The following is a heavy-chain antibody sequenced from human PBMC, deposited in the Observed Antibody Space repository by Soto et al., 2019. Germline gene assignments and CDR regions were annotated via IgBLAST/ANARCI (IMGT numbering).Heavy chain of an antibody. J-gene: IGHJ4*02. CDR2: ISGSGGST. Sequence: GGSLRLSCAASGFTFSSYAMSWVRQAPGKGLEWVSAISGSGGSTYYADSVKGRFTISRDNSKNTLYLQMNSLRAEDTAVYYCAKDLASYCGGDCYDLGVDYWGQGTLVTVSS. CDR1: GFTFSSYA. CDR3: AKDLASYCGGDCYDLGVDY. V-gene: IGHV3-23*01. D-gene: IGHD2-21*01.